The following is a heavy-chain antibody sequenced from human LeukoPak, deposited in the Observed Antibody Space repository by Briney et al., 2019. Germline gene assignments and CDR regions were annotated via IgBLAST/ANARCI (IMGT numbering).Heavy chain of an antibody. D-gene: IGHD6-19*01. CDR3: ARGRSGPLMEAFDI. CDR2: IYWNGGST. CDR1: GFTFDDYV. Sequence: GGSLRLSCAASGFTFDDYVMSWVRQAPGKGLEWVSGIYWNGGSTGYADSVKGRFTISRDNGKNSQYLQMNRLRADDTALYYWARGRSGPLMEAFDICGQGTIVTDSS. J-gene: IGHJ3*02. V-gene: IGHV3-20*04.